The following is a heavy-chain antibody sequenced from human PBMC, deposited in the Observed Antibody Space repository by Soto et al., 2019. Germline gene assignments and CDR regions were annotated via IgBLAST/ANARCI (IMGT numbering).Heavy chain of an antibody. CDR3: ARLRRRIFGVVPQPYFDY. Sequence: QVQLQESGPGLVKPSGTLSLTCAVSSGSISSSNWWSWVRQPPGKGLEWIGEICHSGSTNYNPSLKSRVTISVDKSKNQCSLKLSSVTAADTAVYYCARLRRRIFGVVPQPYFDYWGQGTLVTVSS. V-gene: IGHV4-4*02. CDR2: ICHSGST. J-gene: IGHJ4*02. CDR1: SGSISSSNW. D-gene: IGHD3-3*01.